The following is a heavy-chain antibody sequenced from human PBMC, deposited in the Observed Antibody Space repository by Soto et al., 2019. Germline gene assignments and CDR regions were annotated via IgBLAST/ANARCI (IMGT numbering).Heavy chain of an antibody. Sequence: ETMSLTRTVSGAPVSSETHVWTWIRQHPGKGLEGIGYMYYSGTTNSNPALKSRVTLSVDRSRNQFSLSLNSVTAADTAVYFCAREDMSGTYYFDYWGPGTQVTVSS. CDR3: AREDMSGTYYFDY. V-gene: IGHV4-61*01. CDR1: GAPVSSETHV. J-gene: IGHJ4*02. CDR2: MYYSGTT. D-gene: IGHD1-26*01.